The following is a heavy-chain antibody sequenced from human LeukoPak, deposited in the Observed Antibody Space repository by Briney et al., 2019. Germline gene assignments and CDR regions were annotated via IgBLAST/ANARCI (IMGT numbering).Heavy chain of an antibody. CDR3: AISYYYDSSGYLVDY. D-gene: IGHD3-22*01. J-gene: IGHJ4*02. V-gene: IGHV1-69*05. CDR2: IIPIFGTA. Sequence: GASVKVSCKASGGTFSSYAISWVRQAPGQGLEWMGRIIPIFGTANYAQKFQGRVTITTDESTSTAYMELSSLRSEDTAVYYCAISYYYDSSGYLVDYRGQGTLVTVSS. CDR1: GGTFSSYA.